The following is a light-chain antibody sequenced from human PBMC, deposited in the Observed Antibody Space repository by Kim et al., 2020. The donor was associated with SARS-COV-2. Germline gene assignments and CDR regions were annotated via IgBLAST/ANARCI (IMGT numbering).Light chain of an antibody. J-gene: IGKJ1*01. CDR2: DAS. CDR3: QQYIESSST. V-gene: IGKV1-5*01. CDR1: QSTSNC. Sequence: DIQMTQSPSTLSASVGDRVTITCRASQSTSNCLAWYQQKPGKAPKLLIYDASTLESGVPSRFGGSGSGTEFTLTISSLQSDDSATYYCQQYIESSSTFGQGTKVDIK.